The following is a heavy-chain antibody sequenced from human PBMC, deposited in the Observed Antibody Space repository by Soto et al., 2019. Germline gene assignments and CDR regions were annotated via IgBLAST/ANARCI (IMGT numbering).Heavy chain of an antibody. V-gene: IGHV5-10-1*01. J-gene: IGHJ6*02. D-gene: IGHD6-19*01. Sequence: GESLKISCKGSGYSFTSYWISWVRQMPGKGLEWMGRIDPSDSYTNYSPSFQGHVTISADKSISTAYLQWSSLKASDTAMYYCARQSIALTGILYGMDVWGQGTTVIVSS. CDR3: ARQSIALTGILYGMDV. CDR1: GYSFTSYW. CDR2: IDPSDSYT.